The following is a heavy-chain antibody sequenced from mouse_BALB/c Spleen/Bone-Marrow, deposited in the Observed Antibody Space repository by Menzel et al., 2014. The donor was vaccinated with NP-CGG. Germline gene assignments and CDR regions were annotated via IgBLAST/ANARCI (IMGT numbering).Heavy chain of an antibody. V-gene: IGHV1-80*01. CDR1: GYAFSSYW. D-gene: IGHD2-1*01. CDR2: IYPGDGDT. Sequence: QVQLQQPGAELVRPGSSVKISCKASGYAFSSYWMNWVKQRPGQGLEWIGQIYPGDGDTSYSGKFKGKATLTADESSSTAYMQLSSLTSEDSAVYFCAFGNYDFDYWGQGTTLTVSS. CDR3: AFGNYDFDY. J-gene: IGHJ2*01.